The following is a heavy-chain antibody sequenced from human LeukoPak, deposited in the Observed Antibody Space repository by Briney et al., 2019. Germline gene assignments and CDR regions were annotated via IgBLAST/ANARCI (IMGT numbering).Heavy chain of an antibody. J-gene: IGHJ3*02. Sequence: SETLSLTCSVSGGSISRHFWSWIRQPPGKGLEWIAFIHYSGRTKYNPSLQSRATISIDTSENNFSLRLTPVTAADTAVYYCARLLDNDSSGDPDTFDMWGQGTVVSVSS. D-gene: IGHD3-22*01. CDR2: IHYSGRT. V-gene: IGHV4-59*11. CDR3: ARLLDNDSSGDPDTFDM. CDR1: GGSISRHF.